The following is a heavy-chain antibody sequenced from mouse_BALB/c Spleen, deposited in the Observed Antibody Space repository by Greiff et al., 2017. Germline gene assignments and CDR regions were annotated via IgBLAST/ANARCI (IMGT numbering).Heavy chain of an antibody. CDR2: ISYSGST. J-gene: IGHJ2*01. CDR1: GYSITSDYA. CDR3: ARRDYGYNYFDY. V-gene: IGHV3-2*02. Sequence: VQLKESGPGLVKPSQSLSLTCTVTGYSITSDYAWNWIRQFPGNKLEWMGYISYSGSTSYNPSLKSRISITRDTSKNQFFLQLNSVTTEDTATYYCARRDYGYNYFDYWGQGTTLTVSS. D-gene: IGHD1-2*01.